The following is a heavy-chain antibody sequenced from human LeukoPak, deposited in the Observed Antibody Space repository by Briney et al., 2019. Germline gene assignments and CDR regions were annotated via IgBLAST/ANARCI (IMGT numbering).Heavy chain of an antibody. J-gene: IGHJ4*02. CDR1: GFTFSSYA. V-gene: IGHV3-23*01. D-gene: IGHD6-13*01. CDR2: ISGSGGST. CDR3: AKGSVAAAGKPY. Sequence: GGSLRLSCAASGFTFSSYAMSWVRQAPGKGLGWVSAISGSGGSTYYADSVKGRFTISRDNSKNTLYLQMNSLRAEGTAVYYCAKGSVAAAGKPYWGQGTLVTVSS.